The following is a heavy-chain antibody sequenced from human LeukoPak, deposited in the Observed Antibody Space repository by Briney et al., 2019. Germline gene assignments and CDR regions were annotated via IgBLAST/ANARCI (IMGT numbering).Heavy chain of an antibody. J-gene: IGHJ4*02. CDR3: AGYGVYPY. D-gene: IGHD5/OR15-5a*01. CDR1: GFAVNTYD. Sequence: PAGSLRLSCAASGFAVNTYDMHWVRQAPGEGPQWIAYFGISGTIYYADSVRGRFTISRDSAKNSLYLQTNGLRVDDTAIYYCAGYGVYPYWGQGTPVTVSS. CDR2: FGISGTI. V-gene: IGHV3-48*03.